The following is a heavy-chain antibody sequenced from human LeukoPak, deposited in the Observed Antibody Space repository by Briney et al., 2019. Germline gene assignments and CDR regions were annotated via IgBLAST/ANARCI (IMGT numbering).Heavy chain of an antibody. CDR3: AGGYDSSGYYYHAFDI. Sequence: GGSLRLSCAASGFTFDDYGMSWVRQAPGKGLEWVSGINWNGGSTGYADSVKGRFTISRDNAKNSLYLQMNSLRAEDTALYYCAGGYDSSGYYYHAFDIWGQGTMVTVSS. CDR1: GFTFDDYG. D-gene: IGHD3-22*01. CDR2: INWNGGST. J-gene: IGHJ3*02. V-gene: IGHV3-20*04.